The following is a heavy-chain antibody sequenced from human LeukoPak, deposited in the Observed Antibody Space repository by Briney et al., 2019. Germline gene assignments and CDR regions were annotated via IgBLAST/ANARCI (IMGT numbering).Heavy chain of an antibody. CDR3: AKNERRTTVTTMAY. CDR2: ISGSGGST. Sequence: PGGSLRLSCAASGFTFSSYAMSWVRQAPGKGLEWVSAISGSGGSTYYVDSVKGRFTISRDNSKNTLYLQMNSLRAEDTAVYYCAKNERRTTVTTMAYWGQGTLVTVSS. D-gene: IGHD4-11*01. J-gene: IGHJ4*02. CDR1: GFTFSSYA. V-gene: IGHV3-23*01.